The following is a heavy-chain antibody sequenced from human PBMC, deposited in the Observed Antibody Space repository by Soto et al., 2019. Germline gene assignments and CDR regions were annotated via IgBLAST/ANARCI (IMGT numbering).Heavy chain of an antibody. J-gene: IGHJ4*02. V-gene: IGHV4-59*12. CDR1: GGSISNYY. Sequence: QEQLQESGPGLVKPSETLSLTCTASGGSISNYYWSWIRQPPGKGLEWIGNIHNGGNTNYNPSLMGRVTISLDTSNNQCSLKMNSVTAADTAVYYCTTGSGWTSDHWGRGTLVTVSS. D-gene: IGHD6-19*01. CDR3: TTGSGWTSDH. CDR2: IHNGGNT.